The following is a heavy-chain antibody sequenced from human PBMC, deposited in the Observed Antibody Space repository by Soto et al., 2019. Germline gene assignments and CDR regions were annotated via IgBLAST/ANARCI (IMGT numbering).Heavy chain of an antibody. Sequence: QVQLQESGPGLVKPSQTLSLTCTVSGGSISSGFYYWTWIRQHPGKGLEWIGYISYSGSTDYNPSLKSRVTISGDTSKNQFSLRLSSVTAADTAVYYCARDGGPYYYQGMDVWGQGTTVTVSS. CDR3: ARDGGPYYYQGMDV. CDR1: GGSISSGFYY. J-gene: IGHJ6*02. CDR2: ISYSGST. V-gene: IGHV4-31*03. D-gene: IGHD3-3*01.